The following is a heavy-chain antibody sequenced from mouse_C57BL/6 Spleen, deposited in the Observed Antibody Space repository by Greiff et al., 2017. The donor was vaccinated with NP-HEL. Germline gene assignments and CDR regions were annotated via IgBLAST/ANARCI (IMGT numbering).Heavy chain of an antibody. D-gene: IGHD2-4*01. CDR3: TRYDYDYEFAY. Sequence: QVQLQQSGAELVRPGASVTLSCKASDYTFTDYEMHWVKQTPVHGLEWIGAIDPETGGTAYNQKFKGKAILTADKSSSTAYMELRSLTSEDSAVYYCTRYDYDYEFAYWGQGTLVTVSA. J-gene: IGHJ3*01. CDR1: DYTFTDYE. CDR2: IDPETGGT. V-gene: IGHV1-15*01.